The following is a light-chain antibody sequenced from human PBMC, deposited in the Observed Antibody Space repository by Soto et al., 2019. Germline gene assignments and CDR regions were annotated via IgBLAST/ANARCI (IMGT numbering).Light chain of an antibody. V-gene: IGKV3-15*01. Sequence: IVMTQSPAPLAGSPGETVTLSCRASQSLSGNLAWYQQKPGQAPRLLIFRASTRATGVPARFSGRGSGTEFTLTISGLQSEDFAVYYCQQYSKWPPWTVGPGTKVDIK. CDR1: QSLSGN. CDR3: QQYSKWPPWT. J-gene: IGKJ1*01. CDR2: RAS.